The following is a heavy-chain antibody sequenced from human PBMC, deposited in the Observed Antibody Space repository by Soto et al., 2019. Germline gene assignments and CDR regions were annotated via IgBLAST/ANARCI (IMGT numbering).Heavy chain of an antibody. CDR1: GGSISNYY. D-gene: IGHD6-13*01. CDR2: IYSSGSA. CDR3: ARGGSSWTGAWYFDL. J-gene: IGHJ2*01. Sequence: QVQLQESGPGLVKPSETLSLTCTVSGGSISNYYWSWIRQSPGMGLEWIGYIYSSGSANYNPSLKSRIIISVDTSKNHFSLKLNSVTAADTAVYFCARGGSSWTGAWYFDLWGRGTLVTVSS. V-gene: IGHV4-59*01.